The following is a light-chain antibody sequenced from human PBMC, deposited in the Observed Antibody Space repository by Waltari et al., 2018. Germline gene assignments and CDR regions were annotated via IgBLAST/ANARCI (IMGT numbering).Light chain of an antibody. Sequence: DIQMTQSPSTLSASVGDRVTITCRASENVSKWLAWYQQKPGKAPKLLVYKASTLRSGVPSRFSGSGSGTECRLTISSLQPDDFATYYCQQSYTYSYTFGQGTKLEIK. J-gene: IGKJ2*01. V-gene: IGKV1-5*03. CDR2: KAS. CDR1: ENVSKW. CDR3: QQSYTYSYT.